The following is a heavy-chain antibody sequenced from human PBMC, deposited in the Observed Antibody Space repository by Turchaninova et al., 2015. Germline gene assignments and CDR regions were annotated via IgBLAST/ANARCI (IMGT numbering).Heavy chain of an antibody. CDR3: ARDGGTAYYYAMDV. V-gene: IGHV3-48*03. CDR2: ISISGTTI. D-gene: IGHD1-26*01. Sequence: VKLVESGGVLVRLGVYLRLPGAVSAFTFTSYDMNLIRQAPGKWLECGSYISISGTTIFYANSLKGRFTNSRDNPKNSLYLQMNSLRAEDTAIYYCARDGGTAYYYAMDVWGQGTTVTVSS. J-gene: IGHJ6*02. CDR1: AFTFTSYD.